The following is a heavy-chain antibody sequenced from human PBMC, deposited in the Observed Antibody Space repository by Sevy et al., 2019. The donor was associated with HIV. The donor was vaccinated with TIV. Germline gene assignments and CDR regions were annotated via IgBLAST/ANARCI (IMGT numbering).Heavy chain of an antibody. CDR3: ARDSTDSSSPYYYGMDV. J-gene: IGHJ6*02. CDR1: GFTFSSYE. D-gene: IGHD6-6*01. CDR2: ISSSGSTI. V-gene: IGHV3-48*03. Sequence: GESLKISCAASGFTFSSYEMNWVRQAPGKGLEWVSYISSSGSTIYYADSVKGRFTISRDNAKNSLYLQMNSLRAEDTAVYYCARDSTDSSSPYYYGMDVWGQGTTVTVSS.